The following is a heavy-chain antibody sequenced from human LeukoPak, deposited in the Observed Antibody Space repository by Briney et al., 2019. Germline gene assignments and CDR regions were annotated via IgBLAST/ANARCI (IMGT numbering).Heavy chain of an antibody. V-gene: IGHV3-7*01. CDR1: GFTFSGFS. CDR3: ARAGSHWHYVY. CDR2: IKQDGSER. D-gene: IGHD3-10*01. Sequence: PGGSLRLSSAASGFTFSGFSMSWVRQSPTKGLEWVANIKQDGSERYYVDSVKGRFTISRDNAKNSLSLQMNNLRVEDTAVYYCARAGSHWHYVYWGQGTVVTVSS. J-gene: IGHJ4*02.